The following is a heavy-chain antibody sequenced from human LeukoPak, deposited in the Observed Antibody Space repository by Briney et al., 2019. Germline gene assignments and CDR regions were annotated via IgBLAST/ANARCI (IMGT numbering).Heavy chain of an antibody. D-gene: IGHD6-6*01. Sequence: ASVKVSCKASGYTFTSYGISWVRQAPGQGLEWMGWISAYNGNTNYAQKFQGRVTITADESTSTAYMELSSLRSEDTAVYYCASNLEYSSSSGAFDIWGQGTMVTVSS. J-gene: IGHJ3*02. CDR2: ISAYNGNT. V-gene: IGHV1-18*01. CDR1: GYTFTSYG. CDR3: ASNLEYSSSSGAFDI.